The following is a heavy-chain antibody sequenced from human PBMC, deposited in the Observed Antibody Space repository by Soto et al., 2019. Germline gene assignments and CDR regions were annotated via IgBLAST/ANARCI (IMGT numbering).Heavy chain of an antibody. Sequence: ASVKVSCKASGYTFTSYDIYWVRQATGQGLEWMGWMNPNTGNSGYAQKFQGRVTMTSDTSISTAHMELSSLRSEDTAVYYCARKGYYYDSSGQHDAFDIWGQGTMVTVSS. CDR3: ARKGYYYDSSGQHDAFDI. CDR1: GYTFTSYD. V-gene: IGHV1-8*01. CDR2: MNPNTGNS. D-gene: IGHD3-22*01. J-gene: IGHJ3*02.